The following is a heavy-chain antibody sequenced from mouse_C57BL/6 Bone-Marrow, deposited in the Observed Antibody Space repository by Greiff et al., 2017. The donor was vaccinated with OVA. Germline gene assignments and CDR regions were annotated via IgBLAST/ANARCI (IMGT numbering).Heavy chain of an antibody. V-gene: IGHV1-80*01. J-gene: IGHJ3*01. CDR3: ARSQLGRPAWFAY. CDR2: IYPGDGDT. CDR1: GYAFSSYW. D-gene: IGHD4-1*02. Sequence: VKLVESGAELVKPGASVKISCKASGYAFSSYWMNWVKQRPGKGLEWIGQIYPGDGDTNYNGKFKGKATLTADKSSSTAYMQLSSLTSEDSAVYFCARSQLGRPAWFAYWGQGTLVTVSA.